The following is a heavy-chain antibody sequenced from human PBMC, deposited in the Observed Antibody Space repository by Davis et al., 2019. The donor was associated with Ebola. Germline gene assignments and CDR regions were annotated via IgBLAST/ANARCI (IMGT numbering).Heavy chain of an antibody. D-gene: IGHD1-1*01. Sequence: ASVKVSCKASGYTFTTYAMNWVRQAPGQGLEWMGWINTNTGNPTYAQGFTGRFVFSLDTSVSTAYLQISSLKAEDTAVYYCARQILRLESQLLWPSFDYWGQGALVTVSS. V-gene: IGHV7-4-1*02. J-gene: IGHJ4*02. CDR3: ARQILRLESQLLWPSFDY. CDR2: INTNTGNP. CDR1: GYTFTTYA.